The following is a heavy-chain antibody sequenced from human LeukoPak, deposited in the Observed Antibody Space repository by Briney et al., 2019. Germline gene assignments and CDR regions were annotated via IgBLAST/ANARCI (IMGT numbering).Heavy chain of an antibody. CDR2: IWPGDSET. V-gene: IGHV5-51*01. CDR3: ARLECSSTTCPFAY. J-gene: IGHJ4*02. CDR1: GYNFNNYW. D-gene: IGHD2-2*01. Sequence: GESLKISCKGSGYNFNNYWIGWVRQLPGKGLEWMGIIWPGDSETRYSPSFQGQVIISADKSTGTVYLQWTSLKASDTAIYYCARLECSSTTCPFAYWGQGTLVTVSS.